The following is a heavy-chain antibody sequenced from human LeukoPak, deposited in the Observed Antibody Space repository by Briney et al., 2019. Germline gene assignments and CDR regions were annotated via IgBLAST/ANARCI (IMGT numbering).Heavy chain of an antibody. V-gene: IGHV3-53*01. CDR2: IYSGGST. J-gene: IGHJ5*02. CDR1: GFTVSSNY. CDR3: ARVEGGWFDP. Sequence: GGSLRLSCAASGFTVSSNYMSWVRQAPGKGLEWVSVIYSGGSTYYADSVRGRFTISRGNSKNTLYLQMNSLRAEDTAVYYCARVEGGWFDPWGQGTLVTVSS. D-gene: IGHD1-26*01.